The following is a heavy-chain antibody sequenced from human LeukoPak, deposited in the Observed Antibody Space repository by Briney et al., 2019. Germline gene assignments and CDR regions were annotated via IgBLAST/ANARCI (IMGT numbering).Heavy chain of an antibody. CDR1: GGSISSYY. CDR2: IYTSGST. V-gene: IGHV4-4*07. J-gene: IGHJ6*03. D-gene: IGHD2-21*02. CDR3: ARDGGDNAGYYYYYMDV. Sequence: PSETLSLTCTVSGGSISSYYWSWIRQPAGKGLEWIGRIYTSGSTNYNPSLKSRVTMSVDTSKNQFSLKLSSVTAADTAVYYCARDGGDNAGYYYYYMDVWGKGTTVTISS.